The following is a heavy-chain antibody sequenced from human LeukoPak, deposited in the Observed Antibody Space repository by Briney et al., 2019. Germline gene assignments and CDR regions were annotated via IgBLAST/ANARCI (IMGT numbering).Heavy chain of an antibody. CDR3: ARAPVARQYSSSWFLYYGMDV. CDR2: IYYSGST. Sequence: SETLSLTCTVSGGSISRSSYYWGWIRQPPGKGLEWIASIYYSGSTYYNPSLKSRVALSVDTSKNQFSLQLTSVTAADTAVYYCARAPVARQYSSSWFLYYGMDVWGQGTTVTVSS. J-gene: IGHJ6*02. V-gene: IGHV4-39*07. CDR1: GGSISRSSYY. D-gene: IGHD6-13*01.